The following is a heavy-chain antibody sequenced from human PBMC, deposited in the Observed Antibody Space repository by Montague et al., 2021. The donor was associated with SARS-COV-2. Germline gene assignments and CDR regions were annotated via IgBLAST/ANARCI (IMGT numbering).Heavy chain of an antibody. Sequence: SLRLSCAASGFTFSSYEMNWVRQAPGKGLEWVSYISSSGSTIYYADSVKGRFTISRDNAKNSLYLQMNSLRAEDTAVYYRASILRLPRWFDLWGRGTLVTVSS. D-gene: IGHD3-3*01. V-gene: IGHV3-48*03. J-gene: IGHJ2*01. CDR2: ISSSGSTI. CDR1: GFTFSSYE. CDR3: ASILRLPRWFDL.